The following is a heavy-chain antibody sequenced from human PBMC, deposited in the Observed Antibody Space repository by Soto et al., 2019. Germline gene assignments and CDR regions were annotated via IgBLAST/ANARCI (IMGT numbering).Heavy chain of an antibody. CDR1: GGSIRSGGYY. Sequence: SETLSLTSTVSGGSIRSGGYYWSWFRQNPRRGLEWIGNIYYSGNTYYNPTLKSRLTISVDTSKNQFSLNLSSVTAADTAVYYCARDRLMATAGTARHYFGLDVWGQGTTVTVSS. CDR3: ARDRLMATAGTARHYFGLDV. D-gene: IGHD5-18*01. J-gene: IGHJ6*02. CDR2: IYYSGNT. V-gene: IGHV4-31*03.